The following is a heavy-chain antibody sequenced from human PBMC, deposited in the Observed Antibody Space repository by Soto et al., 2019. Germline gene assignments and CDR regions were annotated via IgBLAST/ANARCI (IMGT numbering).Heavy chain of an antibody. J-gene: IGHJ3*01. V-gene: IGHV3-23*01. D-gene: IGHD6-6*01. CDR2: ISDGGGST. CDR1: GITFNNYA. CDR3: ARDRGPYSNSDDAFDL. Sequence: EVQVLESGGGWVQPGGSLGLSCAVSGITFNNYAMSWVRQAPGKGLEWVSAISDGGGSTSYADSVRGRFTISRDNSKNTVSLRMHSLRAEDTALYFCARDRGPYSNSDDAFDLWGQGTMVTVSS.